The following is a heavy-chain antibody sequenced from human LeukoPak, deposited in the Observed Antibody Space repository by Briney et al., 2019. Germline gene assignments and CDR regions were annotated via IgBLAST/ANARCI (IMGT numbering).Heavy chain of an antibody. CDR2: VTGSGGST. Sequence: PGGSLRLSCAVSGFTFSSYAMSWVRQAPGKGLEWVSTVTGSGGSTYYAESVKGRFTISRDNSKDTLYLQMNSLRAEDTAVYYCAKEGSDRSRSWYGLGYWGQGTLVTVSS. V-gene: IGHV3-23*01. D-gene: IGHD6-13*01. J-gene: IGHJ4*02. CDR3: AKEGSDRSRSWYGLGY. CDR1: GFTFSSYA.